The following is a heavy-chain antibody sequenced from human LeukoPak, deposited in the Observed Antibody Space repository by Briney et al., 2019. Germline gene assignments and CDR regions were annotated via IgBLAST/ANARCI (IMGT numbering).Heavy chain of an antibody. D-gene: IGHD1-26*01. CDR3: LTVVETTIAAFDI. Sequence: GGSLRLSCAASGFTFSNYWLHWVRQAPGKGLVWVSRIDANAKTTSYADSVKGRFTISTDNAKKTLYLQMNSLRVEDTAVYYCLTVVETTIAAFDIWGQGSMVTVSS. V-gene: IGHV3-74*01. J-gene: IGHJ3*02. CDR2: IDANAKTT. CDR1: GFTFSNYW.